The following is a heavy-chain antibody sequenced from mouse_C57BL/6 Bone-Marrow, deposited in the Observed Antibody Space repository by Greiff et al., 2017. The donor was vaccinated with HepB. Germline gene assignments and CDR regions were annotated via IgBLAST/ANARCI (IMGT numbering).Heavy chain of an antibody. CDR3: ARGIITTVVATPAWFAY. D-gene: IGHD1-1*01. J-gene: IGHJ3*01. V-gene: IGHV1-53*01. CDR1: GYTFTSYW. CDR2: INPSNGGT. Sequence: QVQLQHPGTELVKPGASVKLSCKASGYTFTSYWMHWVKQRPGQGLEWIGNINPSNGGTNYNEKFKSKATLTVDKSSSTAYMQLSSLTSEDSAVYYCARGIITTVVATPAWFAYWGQGTLVTVSA.